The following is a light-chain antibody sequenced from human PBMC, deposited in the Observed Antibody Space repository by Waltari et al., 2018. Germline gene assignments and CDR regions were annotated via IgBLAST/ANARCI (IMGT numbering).Light chain of an antibody. V-gene: IGLV3-1*01. CDR2: QDT. Sequence: YELTQPPSVSVSPGQTASITCSGDRLGDRYACWYQQKPGQSPVLVIYQDTKRPSGIPERFSGSNSGNTATLTISGTQAMDAADYYCQAWDNYTAVFGGGTKLTVL. CDR1: RLGDRY. CDR3: QAWDNYTAV. J-gene: IGLJ3*02.